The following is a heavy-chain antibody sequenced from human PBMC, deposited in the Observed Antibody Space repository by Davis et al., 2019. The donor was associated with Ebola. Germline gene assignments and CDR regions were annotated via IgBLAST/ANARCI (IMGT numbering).Heavy chain of an antibody. CDR2: TYYRSKWYN. V-gene: IGHV6-1*01. CDR3: ARDRGNWNDRLNYYYYMDV. CDR1: GDSVSSNSAA. Sequence: HSQTLSLTCAISGDSVSSNSAAWNWIRQSPSRGLEWLGRTYYRSKWYNDYAVSVKSRITINPDTSKNQFSLQLNSVTPEDTAVYYCARDRGNWNDRLNYYYYMDVWGKGTTVTVSS. J-gene: IGHJ6*03. D-gene: IGHD1-1*01.